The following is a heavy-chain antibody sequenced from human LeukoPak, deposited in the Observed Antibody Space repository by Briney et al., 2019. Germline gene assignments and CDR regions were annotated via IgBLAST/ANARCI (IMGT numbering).Heavy chain of an antibody. CDR2: MFHSGDT. D-gene: IGHD4-17*01. J-gene: IGHJ4*02. V-gene: IGHV4-38-2*01. Sequence: SETLSLTCDVSGYSIRSGSYWGWIRQPPGKGLEWIGCMFHSGDTYHNPSLKSRVTISADASKNQFSLKLTSVTAADTAVYYCAKVGAYGDYARHDYWGQGTLVTVSS. CDR3: AKVGAYGDYARHDY. CDR1: GYSIRSGSY.